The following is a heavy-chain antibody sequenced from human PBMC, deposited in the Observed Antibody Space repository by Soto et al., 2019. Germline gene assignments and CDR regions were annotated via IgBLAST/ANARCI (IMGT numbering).Heavy chain of an antibody. CDR2: ISYDGRNK. CDR3: TKDPRMDV. J-gene: IGHJ6*02. V-gene: IGHV3-30*18. Sequence: GGSLRLSCAASGFIFSSYGLYWVRQAPGKGLEWVAGISYDGRNKYYGDSVKGRFSISRDNSKNTLYLQMNGLRTEDTAIYYCTKDPRMDVWGQGTTVTVSS. CDR1: GFIFSSYG.